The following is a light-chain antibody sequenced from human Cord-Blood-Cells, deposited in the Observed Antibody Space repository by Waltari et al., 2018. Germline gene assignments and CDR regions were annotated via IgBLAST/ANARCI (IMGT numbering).Light chain of an antibody. CDR2: GAS. CDR3: QQYNNWWR. Sequence: DIVMTQSPATLSVSPGERATLSRRASQSVSSNLAWYQQKPGQAPRLLIYGASTRATGIPARFSGSGSGTEFTLTISSLQSEDFAVYYCQQYNNWWRLGHETKVENK. CDR1: QSVSSN. V-gene: IGKV3-15*01. J-gene: IGKJ1*01.